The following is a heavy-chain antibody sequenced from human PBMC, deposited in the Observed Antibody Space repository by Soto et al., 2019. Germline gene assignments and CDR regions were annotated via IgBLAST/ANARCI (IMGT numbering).Heavy chain of an antibody. Sequence: QVPLVQSGAEVKKPGASVKVSCKASGYTFTSYGISWVQQAPGQGLEWMGWISAYNGNTNYAQKLQGRVTMTTDTSTSTAYMELRSLRSDDTAVYYCAREREDSVRVGALAFDIWGQGTMVTVSS. CDR1: GYTFTSYG. D-gene: IGHD1-26*01. CDR2: ISAYNGNT. J-gene: IGHJ3*02. CDR3: AREREDSVRVGALAFDI. V-gene: IGHV1-18*01.